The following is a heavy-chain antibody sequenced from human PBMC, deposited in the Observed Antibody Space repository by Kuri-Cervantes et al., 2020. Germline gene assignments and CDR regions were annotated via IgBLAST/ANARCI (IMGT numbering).Heavy chain of an antibody. CDR1: GGSVSSGSYY. CDR3: ATHYELVDIEATTGFDY. J-gene: IGHJ4*02. D-gene: IGHD5-12*01. Sequence: GSLRLSCTVSGGSVSSGSYYWSWIRQPPGKGLEWIGYIYYSGSTNYNPSLKSRVTISVDTSKNQFSLKLSSVTAADTAVYYCATHYELVDIEATTGFDYWGQGTLVTVSS. V-gene: IGHV4-61*01. CDR2: IYYSGST.